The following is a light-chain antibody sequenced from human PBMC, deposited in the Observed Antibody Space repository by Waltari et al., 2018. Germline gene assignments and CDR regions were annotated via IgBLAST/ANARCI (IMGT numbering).Light chain of an antibody. CDR1: SGFTVGPYR. V-gene: IGLV5-45*03. Sequence: QAVLTQPSSLSAPPGASASLTCTLRSGFTVGPYRIYWYQQKPGSPPQFLLRDDATADRPQGPGVPLGFSGSKEASANAGILLISGLQSEDEADYYCMIWHSSAWVFGGGTKLTVL. CDR2: DDATADR. J-gene: IGLJ3*02. CDR3: MIWHSSAWV.